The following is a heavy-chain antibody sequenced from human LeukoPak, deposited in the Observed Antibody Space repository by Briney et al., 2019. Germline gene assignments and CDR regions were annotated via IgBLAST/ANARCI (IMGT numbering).Heavy chain of an antibody. D-gene: IGHD6-25*01. V-gene: IGHV3-30-3*01. CDR1: GFTFSTSS. CDR3: ATEGHSSGWAGTFDI. Sequence: GGSLRLSCAASGFTFSTSSMHWVRQAPGKGLEWVAATSYDESIKVYAESVKGRFTISRDNSENALYLQMNSLKFEDTAVYYCATEGHSSGWAGTFDIWGQGTMVTISS. J-gene: IGHJ3*02. CDR2: TSYDESIK.